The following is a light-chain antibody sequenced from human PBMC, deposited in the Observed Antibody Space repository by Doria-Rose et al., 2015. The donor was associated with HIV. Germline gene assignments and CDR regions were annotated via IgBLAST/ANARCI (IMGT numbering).Light chain of an antibody. J-gene: IGKJ1*01. Sequence: TQSPGTLSLSPRERATLSCRASQSFSSTYLAWYQQTPGQAPSLLIYDGSTRATGIPDRFSISGSGTDFTLTINRLEPEDFALYYCHQYGTSWTFGQGTKVEI. CDR1: QSFSSTY. V-gene: IGKV3-20*01. CDR3: HQYGTSWT. CDR2: DGS.